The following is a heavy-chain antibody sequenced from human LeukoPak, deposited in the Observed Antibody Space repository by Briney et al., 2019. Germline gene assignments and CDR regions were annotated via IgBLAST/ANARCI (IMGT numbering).Heavy chain of an antibody. J-gene: IGHJ4*02. CDR1: GCTFSSYW. CDR3: ARDLDFDY. V-gene: IGHV3-7*01. Sequence: HTGGSLRFSCAASGCTFSSYWMSWVRQAPGKGLEWVANIKQDGSEKYYVDSVKGRFTISRDNAKNSLYLQMNSLRAEDTAVYYCARDLDFDYWGQGTLVTVSS. CDR2: IKQDGSEK.